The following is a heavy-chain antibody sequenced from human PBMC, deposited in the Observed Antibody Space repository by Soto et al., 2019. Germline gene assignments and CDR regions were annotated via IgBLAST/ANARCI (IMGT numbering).Heavy chain of an antibody. D-gene: IGHD1-26*01. CDR2: ISYDGSNK. V-gene: IGHV3-30*18. CDR1: GFTFSSYG. CDR3: AKGVGATDWYYGMDV. Sequence: GGSLRLSCAASGFTFSSYGMHWVRQAPGKGLEWVAVISYDGSNKYYADSVKGRFTISRDNSKNTLYLQMNSLRAEDTAVYYCAKGVGATDWYYGMDVWGQGTTVTVSS. J-gene: IGHJ6*02.